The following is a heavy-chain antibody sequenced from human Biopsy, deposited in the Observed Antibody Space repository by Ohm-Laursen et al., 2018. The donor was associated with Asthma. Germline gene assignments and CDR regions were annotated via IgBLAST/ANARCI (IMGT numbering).Heavy chain of an antibody. Sequence: SVKVSCKPLGGTFNTYVIGWVRQAPGQGLEWMGGINSVFGTTTYPQKFQDRVTITADDSTSTVYMELRSLRSEDTAVYYCARKAGSCISRTCYSLDFWGQGTLVTVSS. CDR3: ARKAGSCISRTCYSLDF. J-gene: IGHJ4*02. V-gene: IGHV1-69*13. CDR1: GGTFNTYV. CDR2: INSVFGTT. D-gene: IGHD2-2*01.